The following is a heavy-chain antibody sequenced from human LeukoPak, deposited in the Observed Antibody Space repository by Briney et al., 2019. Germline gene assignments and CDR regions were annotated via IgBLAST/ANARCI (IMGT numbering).Heavy chain of an antibody. CDR2: ISYDGSNK. Sequence: GGSLRLSCAASGFTFSSYAMHWVRQAPGKGLEWVAVISYDGSNKYYADSVKGRFTISRDNSKNTLYLQMNSLRAEDTAVYYCARGLGHYYDSSGYDSGMYWGQGTLVTVSS. V-gene: IGHV3-30*04. J-gene: IGHJ4*02. CDR1: GFTFSSYA. D-gene: IGHD3-22*01. CDR3: ARGLGHYYDSSGYDSGMY.